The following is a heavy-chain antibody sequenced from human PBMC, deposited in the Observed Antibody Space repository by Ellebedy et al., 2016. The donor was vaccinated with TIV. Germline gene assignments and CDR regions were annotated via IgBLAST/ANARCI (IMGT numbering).Heavy chain of an antibody. J-gene: IGHJ4*02. Sequence: MPSETLSLTCTVSGGSISSGDYYWSWIRQPPGKGLEWIGYIYYSGSTYYNPSLKSRVTISVDTSKNQFSLKLSSVTAADTAVYYCAREDVGITFFDYWGQGTLVTVSS. CDR3: AREDVGITFFDY. CDR2: IYYSGST. D-gene: IGHD3-22*01. V-gene: IGHV4-30-4*01. CDR1: GGSISSGDYY.